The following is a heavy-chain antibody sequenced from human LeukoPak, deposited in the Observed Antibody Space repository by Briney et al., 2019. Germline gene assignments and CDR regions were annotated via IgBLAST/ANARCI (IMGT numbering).Heavy chain of an antibody. V-gene: IGHV4-30-4*01. CDR2: IYYSGST. J-gene: IGHJ4*02. CDR1: GGSIRSGDYY. CDR3: ARRGYYSGFYYFDY. Sequence: SQTLSLTCTVSGGSIRSGDYYWSWIRQPPGKGLEWVGYIYYSGSTNYNPSLKSRVTISVDTSKNQFSLKLSSVTAADTAVYYCARRGYYSGFYYFDYWGQGTLVTVSS. D-gene: IGHD6-19*01.